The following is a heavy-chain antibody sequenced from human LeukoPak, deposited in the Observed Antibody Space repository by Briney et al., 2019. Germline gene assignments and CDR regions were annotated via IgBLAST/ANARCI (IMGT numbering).Heavy chain of an antibody. CDR1: GGSISNYY. D-gene: IGHD5-12*01. CDR2: IYDSGSI. V-gene: IGHV4-59*01. CDR3: ARGGSGYDSFYYYGMDV. Sequence: PSETLSLTCPVSGGSISNYYYWTWIRQPPGKGLEWIGYIYDSGSINYNPSLKSRVTISLDTSKNQFSLKLSSVTAADTAVYYCARGGSGYDSFYYYGMDVWGQGTTVTVSS. J-gene: IGHJ6*02.